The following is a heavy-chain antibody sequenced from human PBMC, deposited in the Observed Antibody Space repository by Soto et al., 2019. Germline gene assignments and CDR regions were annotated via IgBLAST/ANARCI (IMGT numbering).Heavy chain of an antibody. CDR1: GGSFSGYY. CDR3: ARGGTDHAFDI. CDR2: INHSGST. Sequence: PSETLSLTCAVYGGSFSGYYWSWIRPPPGKGLEWIGEINHSGSTNYNPSLKSRVTISVDTSKNQFSLKLSSVTAADTAGYYCARGGTDHAFDIWGQGTMVTVSS. D-gene: IGHD1-1*01. J-gene: IGHJ3*02. V-gene: IGHV4-34*01.